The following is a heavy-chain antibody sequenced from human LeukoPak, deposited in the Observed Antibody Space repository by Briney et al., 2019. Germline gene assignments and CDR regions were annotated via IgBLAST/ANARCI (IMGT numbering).Heavy chain of an antibody. D-gene: IGHD3-22*01. CDR2: ISAYNGNT. J-gene: IGHJ3*02. CDR3: ARIGSFYYYDCRKPGAFDI. CDR1: GYTFTSYG. V-gene: IGHV1-18*01. Sequence: ASVKVSCKASGYTFTSYGISWVRQAPGQGLEWMGWISAYNGNTNSAQKLQGRVTMTTDTSTSTAYMELRSLRSDDTAVYYCARIGSFYYYDCRKPGAFDIWGQGTMVTVSS.